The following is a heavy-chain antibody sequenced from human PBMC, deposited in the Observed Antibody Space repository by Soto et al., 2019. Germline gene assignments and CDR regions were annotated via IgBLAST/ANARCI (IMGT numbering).Heavy chain of an antibody. CDR2: VVQSGDT. V-gene: IGHV4-4*02. Sequence: QVQLQESGPGLVEPSGTLSLTCAVSGYSISSGHWWSWVRQPPGKGLEWIGEVVQSGDTLYSPSLRXPLFIXXDKSKNQFSLNLNSLTAADTAVYYCGRQGSYSTEYWGQGTLVTVSS. D-gene: IGHD1-26*01. CDR1: GYSISSGHW. J-gene: IGHJ4*02. CDR3: GRQGSYSTEY.